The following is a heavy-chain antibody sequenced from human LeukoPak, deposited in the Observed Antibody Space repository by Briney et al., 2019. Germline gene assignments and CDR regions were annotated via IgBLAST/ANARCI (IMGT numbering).Heavy chain of an antibody. J-gene: IGHJ6*03. CDR1: GGSISSSSYY. V-gene: IGHV4-39*07. CDR3: ARNTGSRDYYYYMDV. D-gene: IGHD6-6*01. Sequence: SGTLSLTCTVSGGSISSSSYYWGWLRQPPGKGLEWLGSIYYSGSTYYNPSLKSRVTISVDTSKNQFSLKLSSVTAADTAVYYCARNTGSRDYYYYMDVWAKGPRSPSP. CDR2: IYYSGST.